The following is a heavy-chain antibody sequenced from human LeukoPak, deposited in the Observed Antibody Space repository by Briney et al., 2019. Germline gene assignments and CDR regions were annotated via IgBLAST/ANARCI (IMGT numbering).Heavy chain of an antibody. Sequence: SQTLSLTCTVSGGSISSGSCYWSWIRQPAGKGLEWIGRIYTSGSTNYNPSLKSRVTISVDTSKNQFSLKLSSVTAADTAVYYCARDIVGNYYDSSGQDYWGQGTLVTVSS. CDR1: GGSISSGSCY. CDR3: ARDIVGNYYDSSGQDY. D-gene: IGHD3-22*01. CDR2: IYTSGST. J-gene: IGHJ4*02. V-gene: IGHV4-61*02.